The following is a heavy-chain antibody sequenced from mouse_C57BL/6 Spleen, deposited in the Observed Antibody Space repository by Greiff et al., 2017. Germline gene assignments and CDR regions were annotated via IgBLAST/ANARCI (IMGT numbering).Heavy chain of an antibody. CDR1: GFTFKSSY. J-gene: IGHJ1*03. V-gene: IGHV14-3*01. Sequence: EVQLQESVAELVRPGASVKLSCTASGFTFKSSYMHWVKQRPEQGLEWIGRIDPANGNTKYAPKFQGRATITADTSSNTAYLQLSSLTSEDTAIYYCAREGYRYFDVWGTGTTVTVSS. CDR3: AREGYRYFDV. CDR2: IDPANGNT.